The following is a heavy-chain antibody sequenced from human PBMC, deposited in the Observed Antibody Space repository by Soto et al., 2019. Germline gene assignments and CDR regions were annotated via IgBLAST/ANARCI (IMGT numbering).Heavy chain of an antibody. D-gene: IGHD3-10*01. J-gene: IGHJ6*02. CDR3: AGVRGVMDYYYGMDV. CDR2: ISAYNGNT. Sequence: ASVKLSCKASGYTFTSYGSSWGLQAPGQGLEWMGWISAYNGNTNYAQKRQGRVTMTTDTSTSTAYMELRSLRSDDTAVYYCAGVRGVMDYYYGMDVWGQRTTVTVSS. V-gene: IGHV1-18*04. CDR1: GYTFTSYG.